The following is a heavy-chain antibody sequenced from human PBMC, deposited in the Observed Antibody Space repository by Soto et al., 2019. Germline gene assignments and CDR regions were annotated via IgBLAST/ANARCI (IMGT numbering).Heavy chain of an antibody. V-gene: IGHV3-30*18. CDR1: GFTFSIHG. J-gene: IGHJ5*02. Sequence: GGSLRLSCAASGFTFSIHGMRWFRQTPGKGLDWVAVISNDGNKKYYVESVEGRFSISRDNSKSIVYLQMNNVRIEDTAKYYCAKDKVPYYDFWSGQRWFDPWGQGTQVTVSS. CDR2: ISNDGNKK. D-gene: IGHD3-3*01. CDR3: AKDKVPYYDFWSGQRWFDP.